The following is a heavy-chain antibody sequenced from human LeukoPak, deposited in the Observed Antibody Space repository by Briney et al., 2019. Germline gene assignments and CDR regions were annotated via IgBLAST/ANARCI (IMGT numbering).Heavy chain of an antibody. CDR2: ISSSSSTI. J-gene: IGHJ4*02. V-gene: IGHV3-48*01. Sequence: GGSLRLSCAASGFTFSSYSMNWVRQAPGKGLEWVSYISSSSSTIYYADSVKGRFTISRDNAKNSLYLQMNSLRAEDTAVYYCARDGGYYDSSGYYLWGQGTLVTVSS. D-gene: IGHD3-22*01. CDR3: ARDGGYYDSSGYYL. CDR1: GFTFSSYS.